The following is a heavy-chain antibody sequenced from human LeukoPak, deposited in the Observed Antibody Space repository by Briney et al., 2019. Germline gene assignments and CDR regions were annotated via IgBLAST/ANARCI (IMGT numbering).Heavy chain of an antibody. CDR3: ARVGRGSYYPSFDY. J-gene: IGHJ4*02. Sequence: SETLSLTRTVSGGSISSYYWSWIRQPAGKGLEWIGRIYTSGSTNYNPSLKSRVTMSVDTSKNQFSLKLSSVTAADTAVYYCARVGRGSYYPSFDYWGQGTLVTVSS. V-gene: IGHV4-4*07. CDR1: GGSISSYY. D-gene: IGHD1-26*01. CDR2: IYTSGST.